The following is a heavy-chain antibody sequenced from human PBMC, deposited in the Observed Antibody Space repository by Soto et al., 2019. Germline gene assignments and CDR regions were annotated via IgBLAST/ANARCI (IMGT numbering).Heavy chain of an antibody. D-gene: IGHD6-19*01. Sequence: EVQLVESGGGLVQPGGSLKLSCAASGFTFSGSAMHWVRQASGKGLEWVGRIRSKANSYATAYAASVKGRFTISRDDSKNTAYLQMNSLKTEDTAVYYCTSGNSPGIAVALINYCGMDVWGQGTTVTVSS. CDR1: GFTFSGSA. V-gene: IGHV3-73*02. CDR3: TSGNSPGIAVALINYCGMDV. CDR2: IRSKANSYAT. J-gene: IGHJ6*02.